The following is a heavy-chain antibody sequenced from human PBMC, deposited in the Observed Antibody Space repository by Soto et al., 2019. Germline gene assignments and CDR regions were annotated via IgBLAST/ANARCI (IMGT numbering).Heavy chain of an antibody. CDR1: GFTFSNAW. CDR3: TTVGYCSSTSCPEYFQH. Sequence: XGSLRLSCAAAGFTFSNAWMSWVRQAPGKGLEWVGRIKSKTDGGTTDYAAPVKGRFTISRDDSKHMLYLQMNSLKTEDTAVYYCTTVGYCSSTSCPEYFQHWGQGTLVTVSS. J-gene: IGHJ1*01. D-gene: IGHD2-2*03. CDR2: IKSKTDGGTT. V-gene: IGHV3-15*01.